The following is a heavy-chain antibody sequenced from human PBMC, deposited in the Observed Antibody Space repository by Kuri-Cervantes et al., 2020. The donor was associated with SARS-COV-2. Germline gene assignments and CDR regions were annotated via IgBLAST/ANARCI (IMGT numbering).Heavy chain of an antibody. D-gene: IGHD3-3*01. CDR3: AKDPLFRGTYDLGKLDS. V-gene: IGHV3-23*01. CDR2: ISGSGGST. Sequence: GGSLRLSCAASGFTFSSYAMSWVRQAPGKGLEWVSAISGSGGSTYYADSVKGRFTISRDSSKNTLYLEMNSLRVEDTAVYYCAKDPLFRGTYDLGKLDSWGRGTLVTVSS. CDR1: GFTFSSYA. J-gene: IGHJ4*02.